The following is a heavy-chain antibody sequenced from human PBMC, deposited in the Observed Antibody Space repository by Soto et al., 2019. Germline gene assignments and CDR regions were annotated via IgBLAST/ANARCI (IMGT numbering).Heavy chain of an antibody. CDR1: GFTFSSYA. CDR3: AKDRQSGLLRGQYGMDV. CDR2: ISGSGGST. D-gene: IGHD3-3*01. V-gene: IGHV3-23*01. J-gene: IGHJ6*02. Sequence: PGGSLRLSCAASGFTFSSYAMSWVRQAPGKGLEWVSAISGSGGSTYYADSVKGRFTIPRDNSKNTLYLQMNSLRAEDTAVYYCAKDRQSGLLRGQYGMDVWGQGTTVTVSS.